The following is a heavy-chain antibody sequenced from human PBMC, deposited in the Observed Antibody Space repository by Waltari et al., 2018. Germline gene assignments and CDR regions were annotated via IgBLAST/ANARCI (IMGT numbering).Heavy chain of an antibody. D-gene: IGHD3-16*01. V-gene: IGHV3-48*04. Sequence: EVQLVESGGGLVQPGGSLRLSCAASGFTFSSYSTTWVRQAPGKVLEWGSYISSRSSTIYYADSVKGRFTISRDNAKNSLYLQMNSLRAEDTAVYYFANIRGIRGAFDIWGQGTMVTVSS. CDR2: ISSRSSTI. CDR1: GFTFSSYS. CDR3: ANIRGIRGAFDI. J-gene: IGHJ3*02.